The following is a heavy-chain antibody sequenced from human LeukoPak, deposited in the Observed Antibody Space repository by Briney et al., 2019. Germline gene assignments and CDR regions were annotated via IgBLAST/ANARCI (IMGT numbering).Heavy chain of an antibody. CDR3: ARAIPRGLSAGSDY. CDR1: GFTFSSYW. J-gene: IGHJ4*02. V-gene: IGHV3-74*01. D-gene: IGHD3-10*01. CDR2: INSDGSST. Sequence: GGSLRLSCAASGFTFSSYWIHWVRQAPGKGLVWVSRINSDGSSTSYADSVKGRFTISRDNAKNTLYLQMNSLRAEDTAVYYCARAIPRGLSAGSDYWGQGTLVTVSS.